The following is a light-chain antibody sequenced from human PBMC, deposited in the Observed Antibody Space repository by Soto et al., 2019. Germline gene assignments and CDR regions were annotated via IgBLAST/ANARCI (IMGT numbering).Light chain of an antibody. J-gene: IGKJ5*01. Sequence: DIVMTQSPLSLPVTPGEPASISCRSSQSLLHSNGYNYLDWYLQKPGQSPQLLIYLGSNRASGVPDRFSGSGSGTDFTLKISRVVAEDVGVYYCMQALQTSITFGQGTRLEIK. V-gene: IGKV2-28*01. CDR3: MQALQTSIT. CDR2: LGS. CDR1: QSLLHSNGYNY.